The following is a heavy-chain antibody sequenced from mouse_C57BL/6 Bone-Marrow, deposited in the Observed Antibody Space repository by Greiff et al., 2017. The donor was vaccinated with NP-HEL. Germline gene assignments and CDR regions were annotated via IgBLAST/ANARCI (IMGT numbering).Heavy chain of an antibody. V-gene: IGHV1-50*01. CDR3: AREGVIYDGYYVGFAY. D-gene: IGHD2-3*01. CDR2: IDPSDSYT. J-gene: IGHJ3*01. Sequence: QVQLQQPGAELVKPGASVKLSCKASGYTFTSYWMPWVKQRPGQGLEWIGEIDPSDSYTNYNQKFKGKATLTVDTSSSTAYMQLSSLTSEDSAVYYCAREGVIYDGYYVGFAYWGQGTLVTVSA. CDR1: GYTFTSYW.